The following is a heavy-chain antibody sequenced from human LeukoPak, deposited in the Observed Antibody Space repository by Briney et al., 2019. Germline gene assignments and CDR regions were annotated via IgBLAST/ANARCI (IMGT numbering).Heavy chain of an antibody. D-gene: IGHD3-10*01. CDR2: INSDGSST. Sequence: HSGGSLRLSCAASGFTFSSYWMHWVRQAPGKGLVWVSRINSDGSSTSYADSVKGRFTISRDNAKNTLYLQMNSLRAEDTAVYYCASKEWFGELPDYWGQGTLVTVSS. CDR3: ASKEWFGELPDY. J-gene: IGHJ4*02. V-gene: IGHV3-74*01. CDR1: GFTFSSYW.